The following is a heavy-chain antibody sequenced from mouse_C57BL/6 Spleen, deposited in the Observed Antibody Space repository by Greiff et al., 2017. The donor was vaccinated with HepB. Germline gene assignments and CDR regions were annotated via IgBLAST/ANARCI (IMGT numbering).Heavy chain of an antibody. D-gene: IGHD1-1*01. CDR1: GYTFTDYY. CDR3: ARYGVKRTSTNYYAMDY. J-gene: IGHJ4*01. Sequence: EVQLQQSGPELVKPGASVKISCKASGYTFTDYYMNWVKQSHGKSLEWIGDINPNNGGTSYNQKFKGKATLTVDKSSSTAYMELRSLTSEDSAVYYCARYGVKRTSTNYYAMDYWGQGTSVTVSS. V-gene: IGHV1-26*01. CDR2: INPNNGGT.